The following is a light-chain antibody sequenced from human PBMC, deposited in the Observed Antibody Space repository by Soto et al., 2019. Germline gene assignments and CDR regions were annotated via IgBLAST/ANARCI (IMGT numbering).Light chain of an antibody. V-gene: IGLV2-18*02. CDR2: DVS. CDR3: SSYTSSSTYV. CDR1: SSDVGSYNR. Sequence: QSVLTQPPSVSGSPGQSVTISCTGTSSDVGSYNRVPWYQQPPGTPPKVMIYDVSNRPPGVPDRFSGSQSGNTASLTISGLQAEDESDYYCSSYTSSSTYVFGTGTKVTVL. J-gene: IGLJ1*01.